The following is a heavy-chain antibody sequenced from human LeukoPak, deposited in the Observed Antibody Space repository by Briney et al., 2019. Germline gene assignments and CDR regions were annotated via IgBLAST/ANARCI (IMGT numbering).Heavy chain of an antibody. D-gene: IGHD2-15*01. Sequence: SETLSLTCTVPGGSISSYYWSWIRQPPGKGLEWIGYIYYSGSTNYNPSLKSRVTISVDTSKNQFSLKLSSVTAADTAVYYCARDSDCSGGSCYFDYWGQGTLVTVSS. V-gene: IGHV4-59*01. CDR2: IYYSGST. J-gene: IGHJ4*02. CDR3: ARDSDCSGGSCYFDY. CDR1: GGSISSYY.